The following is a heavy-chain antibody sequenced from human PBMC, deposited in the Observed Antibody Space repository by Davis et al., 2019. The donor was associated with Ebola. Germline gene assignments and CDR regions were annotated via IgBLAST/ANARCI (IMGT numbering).Heavy chain of an antibody. V-gene: IGHV3-49*04. CDR2: IRSEDRRGTT. Sequence: PGGSLRLSCIASGFTFRDEAMSWVRQAPGKGLEWVGFIRSEDRRGTTDYGASVKGRFTISRDDSKRIAYLQMNSLKTEDTAVYYCTRSIAVSGTVKYYYYMDVWGKGTTVTVSS. CDR1: GFTFRDEA. D-gene: IGHD6-19*01. J-gene: IGHJ6*03. CDR3: TRSIAVSGTVKYYYYMDV.